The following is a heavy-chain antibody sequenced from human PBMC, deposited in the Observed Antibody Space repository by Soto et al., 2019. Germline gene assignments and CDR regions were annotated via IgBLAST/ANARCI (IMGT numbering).Heavy chain of an antibody. CDR1: GGTFSSYA. D-gene: IGHD3-10*01. J-gene: IGHJ6*02. V-gene: IGHV1-69*01. Sequence: QVQLVQSGAEVKKPGSSVKVSCKASGGTFSSYAISWVRQAPGQGLEWMGGIIPIFGTANYAQKFQGRVTITADESTSTAYRELSSLRSEDTAVYYCARTLAMVRGVTPPYYYYGMDVWGQGTTVTVSS. CDR2: IIPIFGTA. CDR3: ARTLAMVRGVTPPYYYYGMDV.